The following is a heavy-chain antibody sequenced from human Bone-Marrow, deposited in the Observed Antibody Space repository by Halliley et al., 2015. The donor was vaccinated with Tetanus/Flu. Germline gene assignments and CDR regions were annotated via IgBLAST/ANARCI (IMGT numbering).Heavy chain of an antibody. J-gene: IGHJ1*01. D-gene: IGHD2-21*01. Sequence: SLRLSCAASGFTFSDYAMSWVRQAPGKGLEWVSTLNGGGTTTYYADSVKGRFTISRDNSKMTLYLQVNSLRAEDTAVYYCAKALVGHHFDIPFQNWGQGTLLIVS. CDR3: AKALVGHHFDIPFQN. V-gene: IGHV3-23*01. CDR1: GFTFSDYA. CDR2: LNGGGTTT.